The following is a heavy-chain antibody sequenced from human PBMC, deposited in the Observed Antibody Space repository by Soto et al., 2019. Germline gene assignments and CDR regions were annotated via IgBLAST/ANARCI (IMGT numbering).Heavy chain of an antibody. CDR3: ARVSTYYYDSSGYRNWFDP. D-gene: IGHD3-22*01. CDR1: GDSVGSRTSY. V-gene: IGHV4-61*01. Sequence: SETLSLTCTVSGDSVGSRTSYWSWIRQPPGKGLEWIGYVANSGTTNYNPSLKSRVTLSLDTSNNQFSLKLASVTAADTAVYYCARVSTYYYDSSGYRNWFDPWGQGTLVTVSS. CDR2: VANSGTT. J-gene: IGHJ5*02.